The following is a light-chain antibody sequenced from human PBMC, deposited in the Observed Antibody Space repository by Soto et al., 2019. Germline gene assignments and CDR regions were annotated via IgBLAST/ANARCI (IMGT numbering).Light chain of an antibody. CDR1: QSVSSY. J-gene: IGKJ1*01. Sequence: EIVLTQSPATLSLSPGERATLSCRASQSVSSYLAWYQQKPGQAPRLLIYDASNRATGIPARFSGSGSGTDLTLTISSREPEGFAGYYCQQRSNWPWTFGQGTKVEIK. CDR2: DAS. V-gene: IGKV3-11*01. CDR3: QQRSNWPWT.